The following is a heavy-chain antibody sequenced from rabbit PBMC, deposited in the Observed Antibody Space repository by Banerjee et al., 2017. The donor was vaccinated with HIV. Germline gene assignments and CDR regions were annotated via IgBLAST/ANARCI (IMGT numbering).Heavy chain of an antibody. V-gene: IGHV1S45*01. CDR3: ARWTGGNVDSLYL. D-gene: IGHD2-1*01. J-gene: IGHJ6*01. Sequence: QEQLEESGGGLVKPEGSLTLTCKASGFDLSSSYWIYWVRQAPGKGLELIGYINTGSGSTYYASWAKGRFTVSKTSSTTVTLQMTSLTVADTATYFCARWTGGNVDSLYLWGPGTLVTVS. CDR1: GFDLSSSYW. CDR2: INTGSGST.